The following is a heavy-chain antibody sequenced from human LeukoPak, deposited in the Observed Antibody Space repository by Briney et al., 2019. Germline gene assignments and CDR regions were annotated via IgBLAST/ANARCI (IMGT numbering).Heavy chain of an antibody. Sequence: ASVKVSCKASGGTFSSYAISWVRQAPGQGLEWMGRIIPILGIANYAQKFQGRVTITADKSTSTAYMELSSLRSEDTAVYYCARSVVPAATTHYYYGMDVWGQGTTVTVSS. V-gene: IGHV1-69*04. CDR2: IIPILGIA. CDR3: ARSVVPAATTHYYYGMDV. CDR1: GGTFSSYA. D-gene: IGHD2-2*01. J-gene: IGHJ6*02.